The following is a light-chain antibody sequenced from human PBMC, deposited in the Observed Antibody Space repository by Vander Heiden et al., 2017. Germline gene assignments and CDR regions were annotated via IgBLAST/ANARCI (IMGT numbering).Light chain of an antibody. CDR2: WGY. Sequence: PPSLPFTSASPAPTSCRSSQSILHSNGYNYCHWFLQKQGQSPQPLIYWGYHRASGVPDRFSGSGSGTDFTLYISRVEAEDVGVYDCMHAQQSTYTFGQGTKLEIK. CDR3: MHAQQSTYT. V-gene: IGKV2-28*01. CDR1: QSILHSNGYNY. J-gene: IGKJ2*01.